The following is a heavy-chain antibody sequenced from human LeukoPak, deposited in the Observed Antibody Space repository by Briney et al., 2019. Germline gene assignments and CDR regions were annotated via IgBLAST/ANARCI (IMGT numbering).Heavy chain of an antibody. J-gene: IGHJ4*02. CDR1: DYKFTSHT. CDR3: ARDARLLWFGELSLGY. V-gene: IGHV7-4-1*02. D-gene: IGHD3-10*01. CDR2: INTNTGNP. Sequence: ASVKVSCKASDYKFTSHTIIWVRQAPGQGLEWMGWINTNTGNPTYAQGFTGRFVFSLDTSVSTAYLQISSLKAEDTAVYYCARDARLLWFGELSLGYWGQGTLVTVSS.